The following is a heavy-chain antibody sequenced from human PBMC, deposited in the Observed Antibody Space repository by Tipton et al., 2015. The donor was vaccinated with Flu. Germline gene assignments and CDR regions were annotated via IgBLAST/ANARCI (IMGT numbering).Heavy chain of an antibody. CDR2: LWYDGGNV. J-gene: IGHJ6*02. Sequence: SLRLSCAASGFTFGSYGTHWVRQAPGKGLEWVAYLWYDGGNVHYGDSVKGRFTISRDNSKNTVYLQMTSLRVEDTAVYFCAREGPSDYGMDVWGQGTTVTVS. V-gene: IGHV3-33*01. CDR3: AREGPSDYGMDV. CDR1: GFTFGSYG.